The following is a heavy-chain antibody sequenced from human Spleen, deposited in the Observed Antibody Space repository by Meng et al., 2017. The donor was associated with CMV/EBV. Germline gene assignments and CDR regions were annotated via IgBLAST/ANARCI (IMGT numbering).Heavy chain of an antibody. J-gene: IGHJ3*02. CDR3: AAMIVAQGAFDI. CDR2: IRSKAYGGTT. Sequence: GESLKISCTASGCTFGDYAMSWVRQAPGKGLEWVGFIRSKAYGGTTEYAASVKGRFTISRDDSKSIAYLQMNSLKTEDTAVYYCAAMIVAQGAFDIWGQGTMVTVSS. V-gene: IGHV3-49*04. CDR1: GCTFGDYA. D-gene: IGHD3-22*01.